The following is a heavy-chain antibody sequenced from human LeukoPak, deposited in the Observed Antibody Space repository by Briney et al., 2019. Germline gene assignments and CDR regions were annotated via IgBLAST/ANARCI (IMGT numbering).Heavy chain of an antibody. D-gene: IGHD6-13*01. J-gene: IGHJ4*02. CDR2: ISSSSSYI. CDR1: GFTFTSYT. CDR3: AKDVGSSWIQSTSPFDY. Sequence: GGSLRLSCAVSGFTFTSYTMNWVRQAPGKGLEWVSSISSSSSYIYYADSLKGRFTISRDNAKNTLYLQMNSLRAEDTAVYYCAKDVGSSWIQSTSPFDYWGQGTLVTVSS. V-gene: IGHV3-21*04.